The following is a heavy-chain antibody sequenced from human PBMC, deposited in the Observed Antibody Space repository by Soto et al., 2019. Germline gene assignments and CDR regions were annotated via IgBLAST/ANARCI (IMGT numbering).Heavy chain of an antibody. CDR2: ISWNSGSI. D-gene: IGHD3-9*01. J-gene: IGHJ5*02. CDR3: AKDKFPHDILTGRGFDP. V-gene: IGHV3-9*01. Sequence: GGSLRLSCAASGFTFDDYAMHWVRQAPGKGLEWVSGISWNSGSIGYADSVKGRFTISRDNAKNSLYLQMNSLRAEDTALYYCAKDKFPHDILTGRGFDPWGQGTLVTVSS. CDR1: GFTFDDYA.